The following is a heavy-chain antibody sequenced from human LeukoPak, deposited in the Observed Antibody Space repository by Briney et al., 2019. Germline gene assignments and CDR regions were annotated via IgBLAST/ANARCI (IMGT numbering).Heavy chain of an antibody. CDR2: IYTSGST. D-gene: IGHD4-23*01. V-gene: IGHV4-61*02. CDR1: GGSISSGSYY. CDR3: ARGDKTVVNRFDP. Sequence: SETLSLTCTVSGGSISSGSYYWSWIRQPAGKGLEWIGRIYTSGSTNYNPSLKSRVTIPVDTSKNQFSLKLSSVTAADTAVYYCARGDKTVVNRFDPWGQGTLVTVSS. J-gene: IGHJ5*02.